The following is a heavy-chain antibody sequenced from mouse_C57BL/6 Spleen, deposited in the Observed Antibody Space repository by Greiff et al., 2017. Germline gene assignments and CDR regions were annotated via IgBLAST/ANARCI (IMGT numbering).Heavy chain of an antibody. V-gene: IGHV5-6*01. CDR1: GFTFSSYG. J-gene: IGHJ2*01. CDR3: ARITGTSLFDY. CDR2: ISSGGSYT. Sequence: EVNVVESGGDLVKPGGSLKLSCAASGFTFSSYGMSWVRQTPDKRLEWVATISSGGSYTYYPDSVKGRFTISRDNAKNTLYLQMSSLKSEDTAMYYCARITGTSLFDYWGQGTTLTVSS. D-gene: IGHD4-1*01.